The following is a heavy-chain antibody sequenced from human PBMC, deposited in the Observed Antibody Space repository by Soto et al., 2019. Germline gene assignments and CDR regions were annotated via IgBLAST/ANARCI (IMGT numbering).Heavy chain of an antibody. Sequence: ASVKVSCKASGGTFSSYTISWVRQAPGQGLEWMGRIIPILGIANYAQKFQGRVTITADKSTSTAYMELSSLRSEDTAVYYCGRPMVDCSSTSCHAVPYYYGMAVWGQATTVTVCS. CDR2: IIPILGIA. CDR1: GGTFSSYT. D-gene: IGHD2-2*01. V-gene: IGHV1-69*02. J-gene: IGHJ6*02. CDR3: GRPMVDCSSTSCHAVPYYYGMAV.